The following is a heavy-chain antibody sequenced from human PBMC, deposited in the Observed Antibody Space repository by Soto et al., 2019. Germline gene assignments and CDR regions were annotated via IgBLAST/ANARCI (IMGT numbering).Heavy chain of an antibody. CDR3: ASQEAKYGDLPFHY. CDR1: GYTFTSYG. J-gene: IGHJ4*02. Sequence: QVQLVQSGAEVKKPGASVKVSCKASGYTFTSYGISWVRQAPGQGLEWMGWISAYNGNTNYAQKLQGRDTMTTDTSTGTAYMELRSLRSDDTAVYFCASQEAKYGDLPFHYGGRETLVTVSS. V-gene: IGHV1-18*01. CDR2: ISAYNGNT. D-gene: IGHD4-17*01.